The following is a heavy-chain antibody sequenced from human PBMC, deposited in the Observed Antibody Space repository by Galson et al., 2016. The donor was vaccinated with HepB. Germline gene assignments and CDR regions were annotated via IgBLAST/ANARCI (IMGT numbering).Heavy chain of an antibody. Sequence: SETLSLTCSVSGAVITDYYWSWIRQSPGKGLEWIGYSIYSGSTSYNPSLKSRVTISVDTSKSQVSLRLTSVTAADTAVYYCARSRDYYVWGSLSYFDPWGQGMLVTVSS. D-gene: IGHD3-16*01. J-gene: IGHJ5*02. CDR3: ARSRDYYVWGSLSYFDP. CDR2: SIYSGST. V-gene: IGHV4-59*01. CDR1: GAVITDYY.